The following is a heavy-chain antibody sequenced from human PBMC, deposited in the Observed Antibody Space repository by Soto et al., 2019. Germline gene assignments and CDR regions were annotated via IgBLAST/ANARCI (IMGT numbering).Heavy chain of an antibody. Sequence: AETLSLTCVVSGYRINIYACWGWSRHSPEKGLEGLGSVCHSGTIYYNPSLKSRVTISLDTSKNQFSLSLSSVTAADTALYYCARAVGRYNITRVWFEPWGQGILVTVSS. V-gene: IGHV4-38-2*01. CDR3: ARAVGRYNITRVWFEP. CDR2: VCHSGTI. CDR1: GYRINIYAC. J-gene: IGHJ5*02. D-gene: IGHD1-20*01.